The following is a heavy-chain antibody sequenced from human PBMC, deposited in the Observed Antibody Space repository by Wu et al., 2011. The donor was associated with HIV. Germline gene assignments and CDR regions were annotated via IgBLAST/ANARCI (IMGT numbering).Heavy chain of an antibody. CDR2: MNPKSGNT. CDR1: AYPFINFD. Sequence: QVQLVQSGAEMKKPGASVKVSCKASAYPFINFDINWVRQATGQGLEWIGWMNPKSGNTGHTRKFQGRVTMTRDNSLNTAYMDLSRLTSDDTALYYCARDDGKFKPSGLDFWGHGTLVTVSS. D-gene: IGHD1-1*01. V-gene: IGHV1-8*02. J-gene: IGHJ4*01. CDR3: ARDDGKFKPSGLDF.